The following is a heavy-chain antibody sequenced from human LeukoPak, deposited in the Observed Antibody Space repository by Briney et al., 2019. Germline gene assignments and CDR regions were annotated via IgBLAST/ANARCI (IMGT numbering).Heavy chain of an antibody. CDR1: GFTFSSTW. J-gene: IGHJ6*03. CDR2: INSDGSTI. CDR3: ARDPYSGNYGNDYYYYMDV. V-gene: IGHV3-74*01. Sequence: GGALRLSCAASGFTFSSTWMNWVRQAPGKGLVWVSRINSDGSTITYADSVKGRFTISRDNAKNSLYLQMDSLGPEDTAVYYCARDPYSGNYGNDYYYYMDVWGKGTTVTISS. D-gene: IGHD1-26*01.